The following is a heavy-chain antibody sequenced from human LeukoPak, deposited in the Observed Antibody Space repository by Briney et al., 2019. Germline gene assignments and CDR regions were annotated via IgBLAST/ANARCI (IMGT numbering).Heavy chain of an antibody. CDR3: ARALIGYYFDY. CDR1: GFTFSSYA. CDR2: ISTGSSTI. V-gene: IGHV3-48*01. Sequence: GGSLRLSCAASGFTFSSYAMSWVRQAPGKGLEWVSYISTGSSTIYYADSVKGRVTISRDNAKNSLYLQMNSLRAEDTAVYYCARALIGYYFDYWGQGTLVTVSS. D-gene: IGHD2-8*01. J-gene: IGHJ4*02.